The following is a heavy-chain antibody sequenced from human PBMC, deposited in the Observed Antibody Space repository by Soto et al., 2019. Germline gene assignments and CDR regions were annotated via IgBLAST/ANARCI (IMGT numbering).Heavy chain of an antibody. D-gene: IGHD5-12*01. CDR2: ISGSGGST. CDR1: GGTFSSYA. V-gene: IGHV3-23*01. J-gene: IGHJ4*02. CDR3: AKAFGSGYDFDS. Sequence: PGGSLRLSCAASGGTFSSYAMGGGRQAPRKGLEWVSAISGSGGSTYYADSVKGRFSISRDNSKNTLYVELKTLRAEDTAIYYCAKAFGSGYDFDSWGKGTLVTVSP.